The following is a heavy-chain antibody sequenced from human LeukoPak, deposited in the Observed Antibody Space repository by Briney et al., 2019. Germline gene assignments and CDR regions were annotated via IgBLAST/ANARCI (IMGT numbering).Heavy chain of an antibody. D-gene: IGHD5-12*01. CDR3: ARKGGYDSAFDY. Sequence: SVKVSCKASGGTLNSYVISWVRQAPGQGLEWMGGIIPISGTTNYAQKFQGRVTITADKSTSTAYMELSSLRSEDTAVYYCARKGGYDSAFDYWGQGTLVTVSS. V-gene: IGHV1-69*06. CDR2: IIPISGTT. J-gene: IGHJ4*02. CDR1: GGTLNSYV.